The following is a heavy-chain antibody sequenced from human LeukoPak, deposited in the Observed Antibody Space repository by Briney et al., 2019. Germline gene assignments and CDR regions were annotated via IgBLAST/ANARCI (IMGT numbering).Heavy chain of an antibody. D-gene: IGHD2-8*01. V-gene: IGHV1-2*02. CDR1: GYTFTAYY. CDR3: ARDGVSTTPDLDY. J-gene: IGHJ4*02. Sequence: ASVKVSCKTSGYTFTAYYMYWLRQAPGQGLECMGWIYPNSGATGYAQNFQGRVTMTRDTSVSTIYMELSRLRSDDTAVYYCARDGVSTTPDLDYWGQGTLVTVSS. CDR2: IYPNSGAT.